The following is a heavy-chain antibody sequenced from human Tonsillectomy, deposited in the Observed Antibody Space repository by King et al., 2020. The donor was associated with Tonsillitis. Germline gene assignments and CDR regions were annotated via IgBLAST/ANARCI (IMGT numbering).Heavy chain of an antibody. V-gene: IGHV3-48*04. Sequence: VQLVESGGGLVQPGGSLRLSCAASEFTFSSYSMNWVRQAPGKGLEWVSYISSSSSTIYYEDSVRGRFTISRDNAKNSLYLQVNSLRAKDTAVYYCARVLGRDSDYDSPYWGQGTLVTVSS. D-gene: IGHD5-12*01. CDR1: EFTFSSYS. J-gene: IGHJ4*02. CDR2: ISSSSSTI. CDR3: ARVLGRDSDYDSPY.